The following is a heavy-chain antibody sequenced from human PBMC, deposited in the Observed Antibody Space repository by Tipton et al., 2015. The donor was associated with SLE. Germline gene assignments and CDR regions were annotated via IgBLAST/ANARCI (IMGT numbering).Heavy chain of an antibody. D-gene: IGHD3-9*01. J-gene: IGHJ5*02. CDR3: ARDKWGDYDPSTGYFWWLDP. CDR2: IYYSGKT. V-gene: IGHV4-39*07. Sequence: TLSLTCTVSGGSISGRGYFWGWIRQPPGKGLEWIGSIYYSGKTNYNPSLKSRVSMSVDTSKNQISLSLSSVTAADTAVYYCARDKWGDYDPSTGYFWWLDPWGQGTPVTVSS. CDR1: GGSISGRGYF.